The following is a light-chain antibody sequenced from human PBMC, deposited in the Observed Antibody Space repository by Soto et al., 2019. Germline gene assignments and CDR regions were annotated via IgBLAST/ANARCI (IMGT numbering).Light chain of an antibody. CDR3: CSDAGGFSCG. J-gene: IGLJ3*02. V-gene: IGLV2-11*01. CDR2: DVD. CDR1: RSDVGGYRF. Sequence: QSALTQPRSVSGSPGQSVTISCTGARSDVGGYRFVSWYQQHPDKAPKLMIYDVDKRPSGVPDRFSGSKSGNTASLTISGLQAEDEADYFCCSDAGGFSCGFGGGTQVTVL.